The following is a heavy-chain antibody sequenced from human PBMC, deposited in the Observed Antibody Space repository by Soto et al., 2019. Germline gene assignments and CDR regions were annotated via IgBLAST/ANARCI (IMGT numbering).Heavy chain of an antibody. CDR3: ARNDFWSGYFAYYYYSVMDV. Sequence: QVQLVQSGAEVKKPGSSVKVSCKASGGTFSSYAISWVRQAPGQGLEWMGGIIPIFGTANYAQKFQGRVTITADESTSTAYMELSSLRSEDTAGYYCARNDFWSGYFAYYYYSVMDVWGQGTTVTVSS. D-gene: IGHD3-3*01. J-gene: IGHJ6*02. CDR2: IIPIFGTA. V-gene: IGHV1-69*01. CDR1: GGTFSSYA.